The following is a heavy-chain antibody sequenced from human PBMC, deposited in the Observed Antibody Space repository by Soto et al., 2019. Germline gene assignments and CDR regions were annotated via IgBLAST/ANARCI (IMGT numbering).Heavy chain of an antibody. D-gene: IGHD2-8*01. CDR1: GCTFSNYP. V-gene: IGHV3-23*01. Sequence: PGRFLRLSCTTSGCTFSNYPMNWVRQAPGKGLEWVSSINVGGGTFYADSVKGRFTISRDKYRNTLYLQMSGLRDEDTAIYYCAKDHCPTDRCIWGPDYWGQGTQVTVSS. J-gene: IGHJ4*02. CDR3: AKDHCPTDRCIWGPDY. CDR2: INVGGGT.